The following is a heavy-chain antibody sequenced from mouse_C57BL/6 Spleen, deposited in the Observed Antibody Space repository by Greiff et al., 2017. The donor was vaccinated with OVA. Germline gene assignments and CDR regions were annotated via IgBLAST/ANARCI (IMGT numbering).Heavy chain of an antibody. CDR1: GYTFTSYW. D-gene: IGHD2-3*01. V-gene: IGHV1-59*01. J-gene: IGHJ2*01. CDR3: AKHDGYYDY. CDR2: IDPSDSYT. Sequence: VQLQQPGAELVRPGTSVKLSCKASGYTFTSYWMHWVKQRPGQGLEWIGVIDPSDSYTNYNQKFKGKATLTVDTSSSTAYMQLSSLTSEDSAVYYCAKHDGYYDYWGQGTTLTVSS.